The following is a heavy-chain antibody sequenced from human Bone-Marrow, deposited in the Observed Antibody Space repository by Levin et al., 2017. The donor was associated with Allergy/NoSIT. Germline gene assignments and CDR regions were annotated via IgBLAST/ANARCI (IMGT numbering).Heavy chain of an antibody. CDR1: GFTFSSYA. V-gene: IGHV3-30-3*01. J-gene: IGHJ6*03. D-gene: IGHD2-15*01. CDR2: ISYDGSNK. CDR3: ARGACSGGSCYSSDYYYYYMDV. Sequence: PGGSLRLSCAASGFTFSSYAMHWVRQAPGKGLEWVAVISYDGSNKYYADSVKGRFTISRDNSKNTLYLQMNSLRAEDTAVYYCARGACSGGSCYSSDYYYYYMDVWGKGTTVTVSS.